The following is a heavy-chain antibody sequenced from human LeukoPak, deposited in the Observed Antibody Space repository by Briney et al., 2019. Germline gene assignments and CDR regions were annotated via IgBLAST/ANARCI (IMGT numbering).Heavy chain of an antibody. CDR1: GFTFDDYG. CDR2: INWNGGST. CDR3: ARDLSVAAAGIPASYFQH. Sequence: RPGGSLRLSCAASGFTFDDYGMSWVRQAPGKGLEWVSGINWNGGSTGYADSVKGGFTISRDNAKNSLYLQMNSLRAEDTALYDCARDLSVAAAGIPASYFQHWGQGTLVTVSS. D-gene: IGHD6-13*01. V-gene: IGHV3-20*01. J-gene: IGHJ1*01.